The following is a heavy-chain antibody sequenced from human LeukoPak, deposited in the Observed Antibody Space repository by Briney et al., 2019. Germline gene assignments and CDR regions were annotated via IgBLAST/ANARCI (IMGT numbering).Heavy chain of an antibody. J-gene: IGHJ4*02. D-gene: IGHD6-19*01. Sequence: SETLSLTCTVSGGSISSSYWSWIRQPPGKGLEWIGYIYHSGSTNYNPSLKSRVTISVDTSKNQLSLKLSSVTAADTAVYYCARNQGYSSGWWVPYFVYWGQGTLVTVSS. CDR2: IYHSGST. V-gene: IGHV4-59*01. CDR3: ARNQGYSSGWWVPYFVY. CDR1: GGSISSSY.